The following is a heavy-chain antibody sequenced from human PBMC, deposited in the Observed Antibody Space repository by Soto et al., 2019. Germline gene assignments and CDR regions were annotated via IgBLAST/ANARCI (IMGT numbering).Heavy chain of an antibody. Sequence: KTSETLSLTCTVSGGSISSYYWSWIRQPPGKGLEWIGYIYYSGSTNYNPSLKSRVTISVDTSKNQFSLKLSSVTAADTAVYYCAREEGGMVRGVHYYYGMDVWAQGTTVTVSS. CDR3: AREEGGMVRGVHYYYGMDV. CDR2: IYYSGST. CDR1: GGSISSYY. D-gene: IGHD3-10*01. J-gene: IGHJ6*02. V-gene: IGHV4-59*01.